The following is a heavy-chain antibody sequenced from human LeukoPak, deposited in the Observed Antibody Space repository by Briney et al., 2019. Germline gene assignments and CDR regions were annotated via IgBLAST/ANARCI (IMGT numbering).Heavy chain of an antibody. D-gene: IGHD7-27*01. V-gene: IGHV3-23*01. J-gene: IGHJ4*02. Sequence: GGSLRLSCAASGFTFGSYTMSWVRQAPGKGLEWVSTITTSDGNTYYADSVKGRFTVSRDNSKNTLFLQMNSLRAEDTAVYYCAKDGGLWVSAHWGDSWGRGTLVTVSS. CDR3: AKDGGLWVSAHWGDS. CDR2: ITTSDGNT. CDR1: GFTFGSYT.